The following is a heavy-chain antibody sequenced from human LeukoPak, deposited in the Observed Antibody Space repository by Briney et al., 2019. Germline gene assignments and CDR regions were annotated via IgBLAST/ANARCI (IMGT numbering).Heavy chain of an antibody. Sequence: PGGSLRLSCAASGFTFSSYGMHWVRQAPGKGLEWVAVISYDGSNKYYADSVKGRFTISRDNSKNTLYLQMSSLRAEDTAVYYCAKDWGYSGSYSPIDPWGQGTLVTVSS. CDR1: GFTFSSYG. D-gene: IGHD1-26*01. V-gene: IGHV3-30*18. J-gene: IGHJ5*02. CDR2: ISYDGSNK. CDR3: AKDWGYSGSYSPIDP.